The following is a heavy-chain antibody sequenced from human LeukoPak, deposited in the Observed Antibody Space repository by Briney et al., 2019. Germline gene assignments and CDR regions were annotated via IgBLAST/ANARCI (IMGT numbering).Heavy chain of an antibody. V-gene: IGHV3-30*19. J-gene: IGHJ4*02. CDR3: ARGHDSSGYYYVY. D-gene: IGHD3-22*01. CDR2: IPYDGSNK. Sequence: GGSLRLSCAVSGFTFSTYGMHWVRQAPGKGLEWVAVIPYDGSNKYYADSVKGRFTISRDNSKNTLYLQMNSLRAEDTAVYYCARGHDSSGYYYVYWGQGTLVTVSS. CDR1: GFTFSTYG.